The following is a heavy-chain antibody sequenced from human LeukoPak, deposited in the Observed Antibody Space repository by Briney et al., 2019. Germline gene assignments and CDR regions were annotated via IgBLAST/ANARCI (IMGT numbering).Heavy chain of an antibody. Sequence: RRSLRLSCAASGFTFSSYGMHWVRQAPGKGLEWVAVISYDGSNKYYADSVKGRFTISRDNSKNTLYLQMNSLRAEDTAVYYCAKWGISYYGSGSYYGFDYWGQGTLVTVSS. CDR3: AKWGISYYGSGSYYGFDY. V-gene: IGHV3-30*18. D-gene: IGHD3-10*01. CDR2: ISYDGSNK. CDR1: GFTFSSYG. J-gene: IGHJ4*02.